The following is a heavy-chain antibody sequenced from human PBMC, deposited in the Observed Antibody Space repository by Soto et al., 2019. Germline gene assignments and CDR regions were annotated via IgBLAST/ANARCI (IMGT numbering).Heavy chain of an antibody. CDR3: ARGDSLDV. D-gene: IGHD2-21*01. V-gene: IGHV1-18*01. CDR1: GYPFSSYV. J-gene: IGHJ6*02. Sequence: GASLKVSCKSSGYPFSSYVISWVRQASGQGLEWMGWISAYSGNTNYAQKLQGRVTMTTDASTSTAYMELRSLRSDDTSVYYCARGDSLDVWGQGTTVTVSS. CDR2: ISAYSGNT.